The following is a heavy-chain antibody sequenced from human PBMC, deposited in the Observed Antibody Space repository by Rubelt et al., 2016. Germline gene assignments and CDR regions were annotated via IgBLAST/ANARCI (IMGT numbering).Heavy chain of an antibody. V-gene: IGHV3-33*01. CDR2: IWSDGSNK. CDR3: ARERSI. Sequence: TFTSYGMHWVRQAPGKGLESVAVIWSDGSNKDYADSVKGRFTISRDNSKNTLYLQMNSLRAEDTAVYYCARERSIWGQGTLVTVSS. J-gene: IGHJ4*02. CDR1: TFTSYG.